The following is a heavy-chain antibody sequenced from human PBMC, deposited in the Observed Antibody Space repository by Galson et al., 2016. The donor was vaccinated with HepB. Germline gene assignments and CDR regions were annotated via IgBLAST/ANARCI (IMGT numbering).Heavy chain of an antibody. Sequence: QSGAEVKKPGESLRISCQGSGYTFTNYWISWVRQIPGKGLEWMGRIDPHDSHIDYSPSFEGHIVISTDKSTNTAYLHWSGLKASDTALYLCARDSASWGSRAFFDLWGRGTLVAVS. J-gene: IGHJ2*01. V-gene: IGHV5-10-1*01. D-gene: IGHD3-16*01. CDR2: IDPHDSHI. CDR3: ARDSASWGSRAFFDL. CDR1: GYTFTNYW.